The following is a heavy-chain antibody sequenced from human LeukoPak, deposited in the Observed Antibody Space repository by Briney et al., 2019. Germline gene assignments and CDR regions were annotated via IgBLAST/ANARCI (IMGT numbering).Heavy chain of an antibody. D-gene: IGHD6-13*01. CDR3: ARDGSIAAAWALYYYMDV. Sequence: GGSLRLSCAASGFTFSDYGMHWVRQAPGKGLEWVAFIRYDGSNKYFADSVKGRFAISRDNSKNTLYLQMNSLRAEDTAVYYCARDGSIAAAWALYYYMDVWGKGTTVTVSS. CDR1: GFTFSDYG. J-gene: IGHJ6*03. CDR2: IRYDGSNK. V-gene: IGHV3-30*02.